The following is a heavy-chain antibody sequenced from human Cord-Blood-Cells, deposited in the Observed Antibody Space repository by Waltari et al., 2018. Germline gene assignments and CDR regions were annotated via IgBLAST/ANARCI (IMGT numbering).Heavy chain of an antibody. CDR3: ARYSSSWY. J-gene: IGHJ4*02. CDR1: GGSISSSSYY. D-gene: IGHD6-13*01. V-gene: IGHV4-39*01. CDR2: IYYSGST. Sequence: QLQLQESGPGLVKPSETLSLTCTVSGGSISSSSYYWGWIRQPPGKGLEWIGSIYYSGSTYYNPTRKSRVTISVDTSKNQFSLKLSSVTAADTAVYYCARYSSSWYWGQGTLVTVSS.